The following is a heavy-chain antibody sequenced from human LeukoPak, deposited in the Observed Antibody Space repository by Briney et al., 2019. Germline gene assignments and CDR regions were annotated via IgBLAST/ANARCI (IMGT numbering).Heavy chain of an antibody. V-gene: IGHV4-34*01. D-gene: IGHD3-22*01. CDR3: ARVTYETYYYDSSGYPRRGGFDY. Sequence: PSETLSLTCAVYGGSFSGYYWSWIRQPPGKGLEWIGEINHSGSTNYNPSLKSRVTISVDTSKNQFSLKLSSVTAADTAVYYCARVTYETYYYDSSGYPRRGGFDYWGQGTLVTVSS. CDR2: INHSGST. CDR1: GGSFSGYY. J-gene: IGHJ4*02.